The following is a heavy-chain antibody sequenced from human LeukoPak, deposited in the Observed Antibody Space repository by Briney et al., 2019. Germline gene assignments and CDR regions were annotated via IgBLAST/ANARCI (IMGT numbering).Heavy chain of an antibody. CDR3: VARMLYPRTKSWFDP. CDR2: VNHSGST. D-gene: IGHD2-8*01. Sequence: SETLSLTCAVYGGSFSGYYWSWIRQPPGKGLEWIGEVNHSGSTNYNPSLKSRVTISVDTSKNQFSLRLSSVTAADTAVYYCVARMLYPRTKSWFDPWGQGTLVTVSS. V-gene: IGHV4-34*01. CDR1: GGSFSGYY. J-gene: IGHJ5*02.